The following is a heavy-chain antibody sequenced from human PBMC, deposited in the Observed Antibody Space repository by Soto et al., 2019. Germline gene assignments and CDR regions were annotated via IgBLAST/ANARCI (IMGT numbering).Heavy chain of an antibody. CDR3: ARTYYYGSRSYYPIDY. V-gene: IGHV4-39*01. D-gene: IGHD3-10*01. CDR1: GGSISSSSYY. Sequence: PSETLSLTCTVSGGSISSSSYYWGWIRQPPGKGLEWIGSIYYSGCTYYNPSLKSRVTISVDTSKNQFSLKLSSVTAADTAVYYCARTYYYGSRSYYPIDYWGQAILVSGSS. J-gene: IGHJ4*02. CDR2: IYYSGCT.